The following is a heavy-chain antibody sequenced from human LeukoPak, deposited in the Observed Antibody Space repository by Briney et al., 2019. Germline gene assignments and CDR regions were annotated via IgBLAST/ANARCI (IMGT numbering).Heavy chain of an antibody. CDR2: IDQDGSGK. D-gene: IGHD1-1*01. CDR1: GFTFSRYW. V-gene: IGHV3-7*04. CDR3: ARVQTGTTNWFDP. Sequence: GGSLRLSCAASGFTFSRYWMSWVRQAPGKGLEWVANIDQDGSGKYYVDSVKGRLTISRDNAKNSLYLQMNSLRAEDTAVYYCARVQTGTTNWFDPWGLGTLVTVSS. J-gene: IGHJ5*02.